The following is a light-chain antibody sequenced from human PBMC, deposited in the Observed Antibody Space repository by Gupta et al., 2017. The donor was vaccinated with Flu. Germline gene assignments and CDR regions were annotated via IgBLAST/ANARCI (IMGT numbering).Light chain of an antibody. Sequence: ELVITQSPGILSVSPGERVTLSCRASQTVYSNLGWYQQKPGQAPRLLIYDASTRATGIPARFSGSRSGTEFTLTISGLQSEDFAVYYCQQYSAWPLTFGGGTKVEIK. J-gene: IGKJ4*01. V-gene: IGKV3-15*01. CDR1: QTVYSN. CDR3: QQYSAWPLT. CDR2: DAS.